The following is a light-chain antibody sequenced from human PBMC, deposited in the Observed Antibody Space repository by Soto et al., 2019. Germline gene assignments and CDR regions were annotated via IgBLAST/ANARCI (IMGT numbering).Light chain of an antibody. CDR2: EVS. CDR1: SSDVGGYNY. CDR3: SSYAGPNQPVV. J-gene: IGLJ2*01. Sequence: QSALTQPPSASGSPGQSVTISCTGTSSDVGGYNYVSWYQQHPGKAPKLMIYEVSKRPSGVPDRFSGSKSGNTASLTVSGLQAEDEADYYCSSYAGPNQPVVFGGGTKLTVL. V-gene: IGLV2-8*01.